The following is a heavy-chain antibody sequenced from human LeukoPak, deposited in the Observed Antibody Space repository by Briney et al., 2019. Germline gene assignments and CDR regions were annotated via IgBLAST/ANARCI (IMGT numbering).Heavy chain of an antibody. V-gene: IGHV4-39*07. J-gene: IGHJ4*02. CDR3: ARAYSGSYLDY. CDR2: IYYSGST. D-gene: IGHD1-26*01. CDR1: GGSISRSGYY. Sequence: SETLSLTCTVSGGSISRSGYYWGWIRQTPGKGLEWIGSIYYSGSTYYKSSLKSRVTISLDTSKNQFSLKLSSVTAADTAVYYCARAYSGSYLDYWGQGTLVTVSS.